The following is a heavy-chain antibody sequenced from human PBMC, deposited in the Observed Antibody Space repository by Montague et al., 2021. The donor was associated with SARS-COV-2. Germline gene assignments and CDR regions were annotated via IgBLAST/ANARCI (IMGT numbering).Heavy chain of an antibody. CDR3: ARGFDY. V-gene: IGHV4-59*13. CDR2: IYYSGST. Sequence: SETLSLTCTVSGVSISSYYWSWIRQPPGKGLEWIGYIYYSGSTNYNPSLKSRVTISVDTSKNQFSLKLSSVTAADTAVYYFARGFDYWGQGTLVTVSS. J-gene: IGHJ4*02. CDR1: GVSISSYY.